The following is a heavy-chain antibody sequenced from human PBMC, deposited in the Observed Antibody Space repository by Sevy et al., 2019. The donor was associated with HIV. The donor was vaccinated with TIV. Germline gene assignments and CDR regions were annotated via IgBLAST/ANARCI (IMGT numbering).Heavy chain of an antibody. Sequence: GGSLRLSCAASGFTFSSYAMHWVRQAPGKGLEWVAVISYDGSNKYYADSVKGRFTISRDNSKNTLYLQMNSLRAEDTAVHYCARDLNALSGYYDSSGYYGPLDYWGQGTLVTVSS. D-gene: IGHD3-22*01. J-gene: IGHJ4*02. V-gene: IGHV3-30-3*01. CDR1: GFTFSSYA. CDR2: ISYDGSNK. CDR3: ARDLNALSGYYDSSGYYGPLDY.